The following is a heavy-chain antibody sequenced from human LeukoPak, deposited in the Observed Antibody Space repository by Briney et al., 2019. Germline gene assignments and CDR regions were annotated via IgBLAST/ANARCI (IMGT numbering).Heavy chain of an antibody. J-gene: IGHJ4*02. Sequence: GASVKVSCKASGYTFTGYYMHWVRQAPGQRLEWMGWINAGNGNTKYSQKFQGRVTITRDTSASTAYMELSSLRSEDTAVYYCARGSIAARGYFDCWGQGTLVTVSS. V-gene: IGHV1-3*01. CDR2: INAGNGNT. CDR3: ARGSIAARGYFDC. D-gene: IGHD6-6*01. CDR1: GYTFTGYY.